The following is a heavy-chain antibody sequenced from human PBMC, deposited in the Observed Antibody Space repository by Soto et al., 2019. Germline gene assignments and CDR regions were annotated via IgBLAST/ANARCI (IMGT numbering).Heavy chain of an antibody. CDR3: AKDLFGLRDGYNYACDY. Sequence: EVQLWESGGGLVQPGGSLRLSCAASGFTFSSYAMSWVRQAPGKGLEWVSAISGSGGSTYYADSVKGRFTISRDNSKNTLYLQMNSLRAEDTAVYYCAKDLFGLRDGYNYACDYWGQGTLVTVSS. CDR2: ISGSGGST. D-gene: IGHD5-12*01. V-gene: IGHV3-23*01. J-gene: IGHJ4*02. CDR1: GFTFSSYA.